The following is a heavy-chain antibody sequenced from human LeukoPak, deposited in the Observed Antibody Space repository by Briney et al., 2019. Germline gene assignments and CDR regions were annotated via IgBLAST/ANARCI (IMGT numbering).Heavy chain of an antibody. V-gene: IGHV3-23*01. CDR2: ISGSGGST. Sequence: DPGGSLRLSCAASGFTFSSYAMSWVRQAPGKWLGWVSAISGSGGSTYYADSVKGRFTISRDNSKNTLYLQMNSLRAEDTAVYYCAKFLDTMVRGVAYDAFDIWGQGTMVTVSS. J-gene: IGHJ3*02. D-gene: IGHD3-10*01. CDR1: GFTFSSYA. CDR3: AKFLDTMVRGVAYDAFDI.